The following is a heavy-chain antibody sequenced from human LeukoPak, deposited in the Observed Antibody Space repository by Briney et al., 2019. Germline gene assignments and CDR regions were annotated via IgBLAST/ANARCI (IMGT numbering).Heavy chain of an antibody. V-gene: IGHV3-21*01. Sequence: GGSLRLSCAATGFTFSSYSMNWVRQAPGKGLEWVSSISSSSSYIYYADSVKGRFTISRDNAKNSLYLQMNSLRAEDTAVFYCATNDYGASDYWGQGTLVTVSS. CDR3: ATNDYGASDY. J-gene: IGHJ4*02. CDR1: GFTFSSYS. CDR2: ISSSSSYI. D-gene: IGHD4-17*01.